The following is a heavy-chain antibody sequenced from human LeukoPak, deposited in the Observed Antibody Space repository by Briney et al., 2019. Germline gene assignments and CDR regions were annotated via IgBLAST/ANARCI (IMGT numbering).Heavy chain of an antibody. CDR1: GFTFSSYG. D-gene: IGHD6-19*01. V-gene: IGHV3-33*01. Sequence: GGSLRLSCAASGFTFSSYGMHWVRQAPGKGLEWVAVIWYDGSNKYYADSVKGRFTISRDNSKNTLYLQMNSLRAEDTAVYYCARAREITVSGTDYFDYWGQGTLVTVSS. J-gene: IGHJ4*02. CDR3: ARAREITVSGTDYFDY. CDR2: IWYDGSNK.